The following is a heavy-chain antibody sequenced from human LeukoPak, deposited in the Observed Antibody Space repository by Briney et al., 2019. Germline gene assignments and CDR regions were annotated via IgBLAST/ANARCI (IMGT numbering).Heavy chain of an antibody. D-gene: IGHD3-10*01. V-gene: IGHV3-74*03. CDR3: ARDKKSGESSEIDY. Sequence: GGSLRLSCAASGFTLSNYWVHWVRQAPGKGLVWVSRINRDGSTTKYADSVKGRFTVSRDDAKNTLNLQMNSLRAEDTAVYYCARDKKSGESSEIDYWGQGTLVTVSS. J-gene: IGHJ4*02. CDR1: GFTLSNYW. CDR2: INRDGSTT.